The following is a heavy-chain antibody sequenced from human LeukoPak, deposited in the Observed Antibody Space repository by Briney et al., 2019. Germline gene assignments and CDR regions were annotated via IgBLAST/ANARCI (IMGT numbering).Heavy chain of an antibody. J-gene: IGHJ4*02. CDR1: GFRFSTYW. V-gene: IGHV3-7*05. CDR3: AKVVSVTRYYFDY. CDR2: IKQDGSEK. Sequence: GGSLRLSCAASGFRFSTYWMSWVRQAPGKGLEWVANIKQDGSEKYYVDSVKGRFTISRDNAKNSLYLHMNSLRAEDTAVYYCAKVVSVTRYYFDYWGQGTLVTVSS. D-gene: IGHD4-17*01.